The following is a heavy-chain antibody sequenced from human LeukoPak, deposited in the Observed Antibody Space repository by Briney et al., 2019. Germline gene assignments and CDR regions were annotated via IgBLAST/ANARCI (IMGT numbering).Heavy chain of an antibody. V-gene: IGHV4-59*01. CDR2: IYYSGIT. J-gene: IGHJ6*03. Sequence: PSETLSLTCTVSGRSISSYYWSWIRQPPGQGLEWFGYIYYSGITNYHPSLRSRVTISVDTSKNQFSLKLSSVPAADTGVYYCARALLWFGEFPPHYTDVWGKGNTVTVSS. CDR1: GRSISSYY. D-gene: IGHD3-10*01. CDR3: ARALLWFGEFPPHYTDV.